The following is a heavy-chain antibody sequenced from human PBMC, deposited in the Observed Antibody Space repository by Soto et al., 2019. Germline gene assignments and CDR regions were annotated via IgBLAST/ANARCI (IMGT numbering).Heavy chain of an antibody. CDR3: AKLTYSDLWSGSHDS. CDR2: ISASGDNT. J-gene: IGHJ4*02. V-gene: IGHV3-23*01. D-gene: IGHD3-3*01. CDR1: GFTFSSLA. Sequence: GSLRLSCAASGFTFSSLAMSWVRQAPGKGLDWVSIISASGDNTYYADSVKGRFTISRDNSKNTLYLQVNSLRAEDTAVYYCAKLTYSDLWSGSHDSWGQGTLVTVSS.